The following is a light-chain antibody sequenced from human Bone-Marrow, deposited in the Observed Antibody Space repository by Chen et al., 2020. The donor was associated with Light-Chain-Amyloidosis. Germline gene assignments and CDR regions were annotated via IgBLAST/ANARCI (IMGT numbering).Light chain of an antibody. CDR2: EDD. V-gene: IGLV6-57*03. J-gene: IGLJ3*02. Sequence: NFMLTQPHSVSDSPGKTVIISCPRISGSIATNYVQGYQQRPGSAPTTVIYEDDQRPSGVPDRFSGSIDRSSNSASLTISGLKTEDEADYYCQSYQGSSQGVFGGGTKLTVL. CDR1: SGSIATNY. CDR3: QSYQGSSQGV.